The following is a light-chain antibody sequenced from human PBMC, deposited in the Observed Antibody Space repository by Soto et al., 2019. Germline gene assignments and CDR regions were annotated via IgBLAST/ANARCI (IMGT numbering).Light chain of an antibody. J-gene: IGKJ1*01. Sequence: EIVLTQSPGTLSLSPGESATLSCRASQSVSSNSLAWYRRDPGQPPSLLIYGTSTRATAIARRFSGSGSGTDCTLTITRVEQEDVGVYFCPQYGDSPPTFGQGTKVEVK. V-gene: IGKV3-20*01. CDR1: QSVSSNS. CDR2: GTS. CDR3: PQYGDSPPT.